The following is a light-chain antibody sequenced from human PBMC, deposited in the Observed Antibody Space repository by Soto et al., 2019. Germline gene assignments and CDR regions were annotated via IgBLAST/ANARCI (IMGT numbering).Light chain of an antibody. CDR3: QVWDRTSNHYV. CDR1: NIGSKS. CDR2: DDS. Sequence: SYELTQPPSVSVAPGQTVRVTCGGKNIGSKSVHWYQQKPGQAPVLVVYDDSDRPSRITERFSGSNSGNTATLTISRVEAGDEADYHCQVWDRTSNHYVFGSGTKVTVL. V-gene: IGLV3-21*02. J-gene: IGLJ1*01.